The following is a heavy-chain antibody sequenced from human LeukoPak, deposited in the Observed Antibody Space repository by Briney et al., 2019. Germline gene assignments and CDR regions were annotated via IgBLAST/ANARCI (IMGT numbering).Heavy chain of an antibody. CDR2: IYHSGST. D-gene: IGHD5-24*01. V-gene: IGHV4-38-2*01. CDR1: GYSISSGYY. J-gene: IGHJ4*02. CDR3: ARLRRDGYNLDY. Sequence: PSETLSLTCAVSGYSISSGYYCGWIRQPPGQGLEWIGSIYHSGSTYYNPSLKSRVTISVDTFKNQFSLKLSSVTAADTAVYYCARLRRDGYNLDYWGQGTLVTVSS.